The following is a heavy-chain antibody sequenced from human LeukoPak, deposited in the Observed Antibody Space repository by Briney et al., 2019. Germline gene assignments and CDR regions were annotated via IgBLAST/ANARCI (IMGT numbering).Heavy chain of an antibody. CDR1: GYSFTSYW. Sequence: GESLKISCKGSGYSFTSYWIGWVRQMPGKGLEWMGIIYPGDSDTRYSPSFQGQVTISAVKSISTAYLQWSSLKASDTAMYYCARARGSYYDSSGYYDYWAREPWSPSPQ. CDR2: IYPGDSDT. J-gene: IGHJ4*02. V-gene: IGHV5-51*01. D-gene: IGHD3-22*01. CDR3: ARARGSYYDSSGYYDY.